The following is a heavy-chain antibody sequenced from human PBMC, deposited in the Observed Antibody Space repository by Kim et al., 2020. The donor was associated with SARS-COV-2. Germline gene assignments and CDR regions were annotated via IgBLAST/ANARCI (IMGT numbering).Heavy chain of an antibody. Sequence: GGSLRLSCVASGFTFSVYPIHWVRQAPGKGLEYVSVIDSYGYDTFYANSVKGRFTISRDNSKNTVYLQMGSLRPEDMGVYYCASGRVLPEYWGQGTPVAVSA. CDR1: GFTFSVYP. D-gene: IGHD3-16*01. V-gene: IGHV3-64*01. J-gene: IGHJ4*02. CDR3: ASGRVLPEY. CDR2: IDSYGYDT.